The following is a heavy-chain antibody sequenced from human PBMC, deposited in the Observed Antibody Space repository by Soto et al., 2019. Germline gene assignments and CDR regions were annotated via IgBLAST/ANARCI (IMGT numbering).Heavy chain of an antibody. Sequence: TLALPGAISGDSVSGNSAAWNWSRQSPSRGLEGLGRTYYRSRWYNDYAVAVKSRITVTPDTSKNPFSPNLNSVSPEDTAVSYCESEFTSYVSNDSYLDYWGQGSTVTVYS. CDR1: GDSVSGNSAA. CDR3: ESEFTSYVSNDSYLDY. J-gene: IGHJ4*02. CDR2: TYYRSRWYN. V-gene: IGHV6-1*01. D-gene: IGHD3-10*02.